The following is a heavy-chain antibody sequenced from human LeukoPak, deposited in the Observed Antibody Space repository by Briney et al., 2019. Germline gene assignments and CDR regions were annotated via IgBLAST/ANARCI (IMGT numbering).Heavy chain of an antibody. D-gene: IGHD6-19*01. V-gene: IGHV2-5*02. CDR1: GFSLSTSGVG. Sequence: SGPTLVNPTQTLTLTCTFSGFSLSTSGVGVGWIRQPPGKALEWLSLIYWDDDKRYSPSLKSRLTITKDTSKNQVVLTMTNMDPVDTATYYCALQTIAVAGSDAFDIWGQGTMVTVSS. J-gene: IGHJ3*02. CDR3: ALQTIAVAGSDAFDI. CDR2: IYWDDDK.